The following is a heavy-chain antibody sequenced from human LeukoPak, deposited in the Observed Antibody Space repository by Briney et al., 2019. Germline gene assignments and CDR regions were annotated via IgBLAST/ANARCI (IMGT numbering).Heavy chain of an antibody. J-gene: IGHJ4*02. Sequence: PSETLCLTCAASGFSISSGYYWGWIRQPPGKGLEWIGSIYHSGSTYYNPSLKSRVTISVDTSKNQFSLKLSSVTAADTAVYYCARPAALRFLEWLFWGQGTLVTVSS. V-gene: IGHV4-38-2*01. CDR3: ARPAALRFLEWLF. D-gene: IGHD3-3*01. CDR2: IYHSGST. CDR1: GFSISSGYY.